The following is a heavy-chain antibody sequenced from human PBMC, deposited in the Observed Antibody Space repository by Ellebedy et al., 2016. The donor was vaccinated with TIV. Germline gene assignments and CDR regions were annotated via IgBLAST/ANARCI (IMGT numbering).Heavy chain of an antibody. CDR2: IHYSGST. CDR1: AGSVSSDRHY. V-gene: IGHV4-61*01. Sequence: SETLSLTCTVSAGSVSSDRHYWSWLRQPPEKGLEWIGHIHYSGSTNYNPSLKSRVTISADTSKNEISLKLSSVTAADTAVYYCARGRVAAAGLGGWFDPWGQGTLVSVSS. D-gene: IGHD6-13*01. CDR3: ARGRVAAAGLGGWFDP. J-gene: IGHJ5*02.